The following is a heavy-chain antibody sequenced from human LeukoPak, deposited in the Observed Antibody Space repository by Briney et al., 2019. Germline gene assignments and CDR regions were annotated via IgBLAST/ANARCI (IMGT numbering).Heavy chain of an antibody. CDR3: AGQQDRNGYYFY. V-gene: IGHV4-38-2*01. Sequence: SETLSLTCVVTGNSITSGFYWGWIRQPPGKGLEWIGSIYHGGSTYYNRSLKSRVTISVDTSKNRFSLKLSSVTAADTAVYYCAGQQDRNGYYFYWGQGTLVTVSS. CDR1: GNSITSGFY. CDR2: IYHGGST. D-gene: IGHD3-22*01. J-gene: IGHJ4*02.